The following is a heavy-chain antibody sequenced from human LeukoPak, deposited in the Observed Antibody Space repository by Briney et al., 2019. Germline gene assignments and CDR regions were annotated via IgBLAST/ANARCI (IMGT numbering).Heavy chain of an antibody. D-gene: IGHD3-22*01. V-gene: IGHV4-30-4*01. CDR1: GGSISSGDYY. J-gene: IGHJ3*02. Sequence: SETLSLTCTVSGGSISSGDYYWSWIRQPPGKGLEWIGYIYYSGSTYYNPSLKSRVTISVDTSKNQFSLKLSSVTAADTAVYYCARDKGYYYDSSGRNDAFDIWGQGTTVTVSS. CDR2: IYYSGST. CDR3: ARDKGYYYDSSGRNDAFDI.